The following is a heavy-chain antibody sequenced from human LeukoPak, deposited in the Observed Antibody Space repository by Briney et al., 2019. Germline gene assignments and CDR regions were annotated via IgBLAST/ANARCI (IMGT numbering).Heavy chain of an antibody. CDR1: GYSFSTYW. J-gene: IGHJ4*02. D-gene: IGHD5-18*01. Sequence: GESLKISCQVSGYSFSTYWIAWVRHMPGKGLERMGIIYPDNSETKYSPSFQGQVTFSADKSISTAYLQWSSLRASDTAIYYCARMIYGYYYFDYWGPGTLVTVSS. CDR3: ARMIYGYYYFDY. CDR2: IYPDNSET. V-gene: IGHV5-51*01.